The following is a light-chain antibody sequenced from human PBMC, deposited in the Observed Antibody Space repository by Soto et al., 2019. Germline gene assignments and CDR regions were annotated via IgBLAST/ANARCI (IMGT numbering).Light chain of an antibody. CDR3: MQSIQLPIT. CDR2: EAS. Sequence: DIVMTQTPLSLSVTPGQPASISCKSSESFLHSDGKTHLCWYLQKPGQPPQLLIYEASKRFSGVSDRFSGSGSGTDFTLKISRVEAEDVGVYYCMQSIQLPITFCQGTRLEIK. V-gene: IGKV2D-29*01. CDR1: ESFLHSDGKTH. J-gene: IGKJ5*01.